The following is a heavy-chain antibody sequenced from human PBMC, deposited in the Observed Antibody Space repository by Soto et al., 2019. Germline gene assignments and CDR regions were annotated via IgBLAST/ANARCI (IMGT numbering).Heavy chain of an antibody. CDR1: GYTFTTYG. J-gene: IGHJ4*02. Sequence: QVHLVQSGAEVRKPGASVKVSCKTSGYTFTTYGIIWVRQAPGQHLEWLGWISARNGDTKYAQGFQGRVTLPTDTSTSTAYMELKNLRSDDTAVYFCARVMLLPNPAADFWGQGTLVTVSS. D-gene: IGHD2-21*01. CDR2: ISARNGDT. CDR3: ARVMLLPNPAADF. V-gene: IGHV1-18*04.